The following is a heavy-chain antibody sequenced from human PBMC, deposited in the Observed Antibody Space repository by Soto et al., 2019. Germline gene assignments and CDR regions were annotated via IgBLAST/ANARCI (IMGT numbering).Heavy chain of an antibody. CDR2: ISSSSSTI. CDR1: GFNFRSYS. V-gene: IGHV3-48*01. J-gene: IGHJ6*02. D-gene: IGHD4-17*01. Sequence: GGSLRVSCAASGFNFRSYSMSWVRQAPGKGLEWVSYISSSSSTIYYADSVKGRFTISRDNAKNSLYLQMNSLRAEDTAVYYCAIDYGDYSSVGMDVWGQGTMVTVSS. CDR3: AIDYGDYSSVGMDV.